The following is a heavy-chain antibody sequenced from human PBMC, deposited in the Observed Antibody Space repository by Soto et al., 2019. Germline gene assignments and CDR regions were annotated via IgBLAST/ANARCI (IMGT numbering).Heavy chain of an antibody. CDR1: GGSFSGYY. Sequence: PSETLSLTCAVYGGSFSGYYWSWIRQPPGKGLEWTGEINHSGSTNYNPSLKSRVTISVDTSKNQFSLKLSSVTAADTAVYYCARASKWRGSSSWCLDYWGQGTLVTVSS. J-gene: IGHJ4*02. V-gene: IGHV4-34*01. CDR2: INHSGST. D-gene: IGHD6-13*01. CDR3: ARASKWRGSSSWCLDY.